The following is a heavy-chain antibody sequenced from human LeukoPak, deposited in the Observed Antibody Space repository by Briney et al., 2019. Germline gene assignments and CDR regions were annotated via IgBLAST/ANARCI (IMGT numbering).Heavy chain of an antibody. Sequence: GASVKVSCKASGGTFSSYAISWVRQAPGQGLEWMGWINPNSGGTNYAQKFQGRVTMTRDTSISTAYMELSRLRSDDTAVYYCARAPSGYAAYFDYWGQGTLVTVSS. CDR2: INPNSGGT. D-gene: IGHD3-22*01. CDR3: ARAPSGYAAYFDY. V-gene: IGHV1-2*02. J-gene: IGHJ4*02. CDR1: GGTFSSYA.